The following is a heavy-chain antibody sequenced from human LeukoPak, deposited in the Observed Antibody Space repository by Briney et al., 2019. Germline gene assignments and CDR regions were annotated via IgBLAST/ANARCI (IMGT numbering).Heavy chain of an antibody. Sequence: GGSLGLSCAASGFSLTNYALTWVRQAPGRGLEWVSSIRVGSTNTYYADSVKGRFTISRDDSRNTFYLYMNSLRPDDTAVYYCTKAPFDLIKGTYDLWGQGTKVTVSS. CDR1: GFSLTNYA. V-gene: IGHV3-23*01. D-gene: IGHD3-10*01. J-gene: IGHJ3*01. CDR3: TKAPFDLIKGTYDL. CDR2: IRVGSTNT.